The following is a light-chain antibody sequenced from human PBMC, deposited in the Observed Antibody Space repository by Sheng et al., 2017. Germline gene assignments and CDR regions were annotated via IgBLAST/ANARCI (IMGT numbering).Light chain of an antibody. CDR2: AAS. CDR3: QIYNNAPRFT. V-gene: IGKV1-27*01. CDR1: QGISNY. Sequence: DIQMTQSPSSLSASVGDRVTITCRASQGISNYLAWYQQKPGKVPKLLIYAASTLQSGVPSRFSGSGSGTDFTLTISSLQPEDVATYYCQIYNNAPRFTFGPGTKVDIK. J-gene: IGKJ3*01.